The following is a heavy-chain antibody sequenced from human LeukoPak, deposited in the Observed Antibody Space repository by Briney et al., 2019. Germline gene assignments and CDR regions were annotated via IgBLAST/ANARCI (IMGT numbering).Heavy chain of an antibody. D-gene: IGHD4-17*01. CDR3: ATIPYGDSPDGMDV. J-gene: IGHJ6*02. CDR2: INPNSGGT. Sequence: ASVKVSCKASGYTFTGYYMHWVRQAPGQGLEWMGWINPNSGGTNYAQKFQGRVTMTRYTSTSTAYMELSRLRSDDTAVYYCATIPYGDSPDGMDVSGQGPTVIVSS. CDR1: GYTFTGYY. V-gene: IGHV1-2*02.